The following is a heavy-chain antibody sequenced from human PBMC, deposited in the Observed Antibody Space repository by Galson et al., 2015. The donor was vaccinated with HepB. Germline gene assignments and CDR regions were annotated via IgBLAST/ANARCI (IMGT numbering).Heavy chain of an antibody. CDR2: IKGDGSEK. D-gene: IGHD1-26*01. J-gene: IGHJ4*02. Sequence: SLRLSCAASGFTFSNAWMSWVRQAPGKGLEWVASIKGDGSEKYYVDSVKGRLTISRDNAKNSLFVQMNSLRAEDTAVFYCARMGLGAFTFWGQGTLVTVSS. CDR3: ARMGLGAFTF. CDR1: GFTFSNAW. V-gene: IGHV3-7*01.